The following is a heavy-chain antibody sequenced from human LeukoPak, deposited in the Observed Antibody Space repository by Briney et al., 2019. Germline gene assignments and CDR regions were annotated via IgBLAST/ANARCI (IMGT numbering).Heavy chain of an antibody. Sequence: PSETLSLTCAVSGGSISSGGYSWSWIRQPPGKGLEWIGYIYHSGSTYYNPSLKSRVTISVDRSKNQSSLKLSSVTAADTAVYYCARVIGNRGVIDYWGQGTLVTVSS. CDR2: IYHSGST. CDR1: GGSISSGGYS. D-gene: IGHD2-21*01. CDR3: ARVIGNRGVIDY. V-gene: IGHV4-30-2*01. J-gene: IGHJ4*02.